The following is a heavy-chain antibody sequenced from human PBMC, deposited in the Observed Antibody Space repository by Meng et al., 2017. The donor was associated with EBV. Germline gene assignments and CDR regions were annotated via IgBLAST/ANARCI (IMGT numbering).Heavy chain of an antibody. Sequence: QVQLVQSGAAVKKPXSSVMVSCKTSGGTFRSDAISWVRQAPGQRLVWMGGLIPMTGVAHYAQKFQDRVSIIADEFTSTHYLELSSLRSEDTAIYFCASESGRGFTADYWAQGTLVTVSS. V-gene: IGHV1-69*01. CDR3: ASESGRGFTADY. CDR1: GGTFRSDA. CDR2: LIPMTGVA. D-gene: IGHD3-10*01. J-gene: IGHJ4*02.